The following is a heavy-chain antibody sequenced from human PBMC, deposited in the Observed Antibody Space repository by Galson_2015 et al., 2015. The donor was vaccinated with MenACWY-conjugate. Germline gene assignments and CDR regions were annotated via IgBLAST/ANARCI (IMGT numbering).Heavy chain of an antibody. J-gene: IGHJ4*02. CDR2: IDWDDDK. Sequence: PALVKPTQTLTLTCTFSGFSLSTSGMCVSWIRQPPGKALEWLALIDWDDDKYYSTSLKTRLTISKDTSKNQVVLTMTNMDPVDTATYYCARISNYYDSSGYGDYWGQGTLVTVSS. V-gene: IGHV2-70*01. D-gene: IGHD3-22*01. CDR1: GFSLSTSGMC. CDR3: ARISNYYDSSGYGDY.